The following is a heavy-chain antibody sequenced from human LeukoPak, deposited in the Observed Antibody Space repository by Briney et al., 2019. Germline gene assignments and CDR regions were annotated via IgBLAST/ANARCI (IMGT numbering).Heavy chain of an antibody. V-gene: IGHV3-48*01. J-gene: IGHJ6*04. CDR1: GLTFSSYG. Sequence: QPGGSLRLSCAASGLTFSSYGMTWVRQAPGKGLEWVSYISSSSSTIYYADSVKGRFTISRDNAKNSLYLQLNSLRAEDTAVYYCAELGITMIGGVWGKGTTVTISS. CDR2: ISSSSSTI. CDR3: AELGITMIGGV. D-gene: IGHD3-10*02.